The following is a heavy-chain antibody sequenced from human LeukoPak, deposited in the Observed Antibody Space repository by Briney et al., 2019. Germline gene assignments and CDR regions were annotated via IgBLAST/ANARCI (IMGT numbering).Heavy chain of an antibody. CDR2: IRYDGSNK. J-gene: IGHJ4*02. CDR1: GFTFSSYG. V-gene: IGHV3-30*02. CDR3: AKSDIAAAGTLPYYFDY. D-gene: IGHD6-13*01. Sequence: SGGSLRLSCAASGFTFSSYGMHWVRQAPGKGLEWVAFIRYDGSNKYYADSVKGRFTISRDNSKNTLYLQMNSLRAEDTAVYYCAKSDIAAAGTLPYYFDYWGQGTLVTVSS.